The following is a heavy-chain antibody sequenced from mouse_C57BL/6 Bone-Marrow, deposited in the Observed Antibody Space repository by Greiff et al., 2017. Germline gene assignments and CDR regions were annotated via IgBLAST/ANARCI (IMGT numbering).Heavy chain of an antibody. CDR1: GFNIKDDY. Sequence: VQLQQSGAELVRPGASVKLSCTASGFNIKDDYMHWVKQRPEQGLEWIGWIDPENGDTEYASKFQGKATITADTSSNTAYLQLSSLTSADTAVYYCTYFPSDGSCGYWGQGTTVTVSS. V-gene: IGHV14-4*01. CDR2: IDPENGDT. CDR3: TYFPSDGSCGY. D-gene: IGHD1-1*02. J-gene: IGHJ2*01.